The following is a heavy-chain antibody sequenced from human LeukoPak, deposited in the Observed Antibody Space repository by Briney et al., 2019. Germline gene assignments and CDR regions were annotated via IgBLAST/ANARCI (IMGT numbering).Heavy chain of an antibody. Sequence: PSETLSLTCTVSGYSISSGYYWGWIRQPPGKGLEWIGSIYHSGSTYYNPSLKSRVTISVDTSKNQFSLKLRCVTAADTAVYYCARVGVGWLLYFDYWGQGTLVTVSS. J-gene: IGHJ4*02. CDR3: ARVGVGWLLYFDY. CDR1: GYSISSGYY. D-gene: IGHD3-22*01. V-gene: IGHV4-38-2*02. CDR2: IYHSGST.